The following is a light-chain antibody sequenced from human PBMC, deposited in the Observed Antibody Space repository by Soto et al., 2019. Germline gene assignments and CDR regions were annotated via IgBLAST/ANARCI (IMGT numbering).Light chain of an antibody. Sequence: QSVLTQPPSSSGTPGQRVTISCSGSSSSIGSNYVYWYQQLPGTAPKLLIYRNNQRPSGVPDRFSGSKSGTSASLAISGLRSEDEAYYYCAAWDDSMSGSYVFGTGTKVTVL. CDR1: SSSIGSNY. J-gene: IGLJ1*01. CDR3: AAWDDSMSGSYV. V-gene: IGLV1-47*01. CDR2: RNN.